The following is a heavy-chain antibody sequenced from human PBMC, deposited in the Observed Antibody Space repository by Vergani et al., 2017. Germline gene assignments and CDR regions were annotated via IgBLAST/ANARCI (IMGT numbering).Heavy chain of an antibody. CDR2: ISWNSGSI. CDR1: GFTFDDYA. J-gene: IGHJ3*02. V-gene: IGHV3-9*01. D-gene: IGHD3-10*01. Sequence: EVQLVESGGGLVQPGRSLRLSCAASGFTFDDYAMHWVRQAPGKGLEWVSGISWNSGSIGYADPVKGRFTISRDNAKNSLYLQMNSLRAEDTALYYCAKEDLRPGGAFDIWGQGTMVTVSS. CDR3: AKEDLRPGGAFDI.